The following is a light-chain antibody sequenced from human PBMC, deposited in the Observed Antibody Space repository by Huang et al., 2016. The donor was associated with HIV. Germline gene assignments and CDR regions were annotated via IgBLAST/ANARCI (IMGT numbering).Light chain of an antibody. V-gene: IGKV1-NL1*01. CDR2: AAS. J-gene: IGKJ1*01. Sequence: DIQMTQSPSSLSASVGDRVTITCRASQGISTSFAWYQQKPGKAPKLLLAAASRLESGVPSRFSGSGSGTDYTLTISSLQPEDFATYYCQQYYSTPPCTFGQGTKVEIK. CDR1: QGISTS. CDR3: QQYYSTPPCT.